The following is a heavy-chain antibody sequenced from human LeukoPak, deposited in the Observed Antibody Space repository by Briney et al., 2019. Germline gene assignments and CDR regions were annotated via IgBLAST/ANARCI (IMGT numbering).Heavy chain of an antibody. J-gene: IGHJ3*02. V-gene: IGHV4-34*01. CDR1: GFTFSSYS. CDR2: INHSGST. Sequence: GSLRLSCAASGFTFSSYSMNWVRQAPGKGLEWIGEINHSGSTNYNPSLKSRVTISVDTSKNQFSLKLSSVTAADTAVYYCARGPGEQQLVHAFDIWGQGTMVTVSS. CDR3: ARGPGEQQLVHAFDI. D-gene: IGHD6-13*01.